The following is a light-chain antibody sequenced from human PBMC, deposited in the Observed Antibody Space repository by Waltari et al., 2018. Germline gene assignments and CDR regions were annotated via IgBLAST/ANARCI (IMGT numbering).Light chain of an antibody. Sequence: QSALTQPRSVSGSPGQSVTISCTGTSRDVGGYNYVSWYQQHPGKAPKRMIYDVSKRPSGVPDRFSGSKSGNTASLTISGLQAEDEADYYCCSYAGSYTFVFGGGTKLTVL. CDR2: DVS. J-gene: IGLJ2*01. CDR1: SRDVGGYNY. V-gene: IGLV2-11*01. CDR3: CSYAGSYTFV.